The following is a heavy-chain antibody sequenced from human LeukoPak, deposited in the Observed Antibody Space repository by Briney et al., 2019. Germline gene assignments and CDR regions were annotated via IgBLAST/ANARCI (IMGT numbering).Heavy chain of an antibody. V-gene: IGHV3-21*01. CDR1: GYSISSGYY. CDR3: ARNLVLEWLSDPDIDY. D-gene: IGHD3-3*01. J-gene: IGHJ4*02. CDR2: ISSSSSYI. Sequence: KTSETLSLTCTVSGYSISSGYYWGWIRQPPGKGLEWVSSISSSSSYIYYADSVKGRFTISRDNAKNSLYLQMNSLRAEDTAVYYCARNLVLEWLSDPDIDYWGQGTLVTVSS.